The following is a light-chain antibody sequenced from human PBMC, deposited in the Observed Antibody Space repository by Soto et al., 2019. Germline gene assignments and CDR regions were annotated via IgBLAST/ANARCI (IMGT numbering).Light chain of an antibody. Sequence: EIVLTQSPGTLSLSPGERATLSCRASLSVSSSYLAWYQHKPGQAPRLLIYGASSRATGIPDRFSGSGSGTDFTLTISRLEPEVFAVYYCQQYGSSPHTFGEGTKLEIK. CDR2: GAS. CDR1: LSVSSSY. CDR3: QQYGSSPHT. J-gene: IGKJ2*01. V-gene: IGKV3-20*01.